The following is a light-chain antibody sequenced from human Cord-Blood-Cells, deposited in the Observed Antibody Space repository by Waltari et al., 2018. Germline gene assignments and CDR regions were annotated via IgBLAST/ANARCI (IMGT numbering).Light chain of an antibody. J-gene: IGKJ2*01. V-gene: IGKV1-39*01. CDR2: AAS. CDR3: QQSYSTPYT. Sequence: DIQMTQSPSSLSASVGDRVTITCRASQSISSYLNWYQQKPGKAPKLRIYAASSLQSGVPSRFSGSGSGTDFRLTISSLQPEDFATYYCQQSYSTPYTFGQGTKLEIK. CDR1: QSISSY.